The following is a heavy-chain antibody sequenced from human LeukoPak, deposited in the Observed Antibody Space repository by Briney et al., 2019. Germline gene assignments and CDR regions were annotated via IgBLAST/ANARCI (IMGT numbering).Heavy chain of an antibody. V-gene: IGHV3-48*04. Sequence: GGSPRLSCAASGFTFSSYSMNWVRQAPGKGLEWVSYISSSSSTIYYADSVKGRFTISRDNAKNSLYLQMNSLRAEDTAVYYCARDTRDGYNSWGQGTLVTVSS. CDR1: GFTFSSYS. D-gene: IGHD5-24*01. CDR3: ARDTRDGYNS. CDR2: ISSSSSTI. J-gene: IGHJ4*02.